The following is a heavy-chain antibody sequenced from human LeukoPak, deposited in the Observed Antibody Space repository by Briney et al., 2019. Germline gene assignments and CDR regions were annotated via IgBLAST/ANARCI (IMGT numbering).Heavy chain of an antibody. J-gene: IGHJ4*02. CDR2: SGST. D-gene: IGHD3-3*01. CDR1: GYSISSGYY. CDR3: ARSEWRSASDY. V-gene: IGHV4-38-2*02. Sequence: SETLSLTCTVSGYSISSGYYWGWIRQPPGKGLEWIGSGSTYYNPSLKSRVTISVDTSKNQFPLKLSSVTAADTAVYFCARSEWRSASDYWGQGTLVTVSS.